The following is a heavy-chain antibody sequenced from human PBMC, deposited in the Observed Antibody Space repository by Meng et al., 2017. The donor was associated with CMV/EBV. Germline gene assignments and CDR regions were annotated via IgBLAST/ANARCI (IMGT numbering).Heavy chain of an antibody. CDR3: ARAPLKYCRSSSCYYY. CDR1: FTFKRYW. Sequence: FTFKRYWMHWVRQARGKGLVWVSRITSDRSLTGYADSVKGRFNISRDNAKNTLYLQMNSLRAEDTAVYYCARAPLKYCRSSSCYYYWGQGTLVTVSS. D-gene: IGHD2-2*01. V-gene: IGHV3-74*01. J-gene: IGHJ4*02. CDR2: ITSDRSLT.